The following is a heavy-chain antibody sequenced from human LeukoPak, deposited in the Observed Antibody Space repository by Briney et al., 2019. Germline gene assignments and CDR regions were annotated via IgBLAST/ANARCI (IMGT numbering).Heavy chain of an antibody. J-gene: IGHJ4*02. D-gene: IGHD6-13*01. Sequence: GGSLRLSCGASGFTFSNYAMSWVRQAPGKGLESVSDIRSTGGATAYADSVKGRFTISRDNSRNTLYLQMNSLRAEDTAVYYCARADRYGTTWYGRVDYWGQGTLVTVSS. CDR2: IRSTGGAT. CDR3: ARADRYGTTWYGRVDY. V-gene: IGHV3-23*01. CDR1: GFTFSNYA.